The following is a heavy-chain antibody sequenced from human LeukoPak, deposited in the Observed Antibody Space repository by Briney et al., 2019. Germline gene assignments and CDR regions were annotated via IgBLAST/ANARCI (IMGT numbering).Heavy chain of an antibody. D-gene: IGHD4/OR15-4a*01. Sequence: VASVKVSCKASGYTFSSYDINWVRQATGQGLEWMGWMNPNSGNRGYAQKFQGRVTITRNTSISTAYMELSSLRSEDTAVYYCARRAGAYSHPYDYWGQGTLVTVSS. V-gene: IGHV1-8*03. CDR3: ARRAGAYSHPYDY. CDR2: MNPNSGNR. CDR1: GYTFSSYD. J-gene: IGHJ4*02.